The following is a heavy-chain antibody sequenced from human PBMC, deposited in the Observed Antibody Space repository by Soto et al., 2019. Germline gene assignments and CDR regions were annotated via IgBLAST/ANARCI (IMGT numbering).Heavy chain of an antibody. V-gene: IGHV4-31*03. CDR3: ARTARFLEWSEYYFDY. D-gene: IGHD3-3*01. CDR1: GGSISSGGYY. J-gene: IGHJ4*02. Sequence: PSESLSLTCTVSGGSISSGGYYWSWIRQHPGKGLEWIGYIYYSGSTYYNPSLKSRVTISVDTSKNQFSLKLSSVTAADTAVYYCARTARFLEWSEYYFDYWGQGTLVTVSS. CDR2: IYYSGST.